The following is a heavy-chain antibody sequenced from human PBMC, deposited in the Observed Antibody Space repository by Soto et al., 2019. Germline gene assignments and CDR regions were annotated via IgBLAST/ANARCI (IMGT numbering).Heavy chain of an antibody. D-gene: IGHD6-13*01. J-gene: IGHJ6*02. V-gene: IGHV3-23*01. CDR2: ISGSGDST. CDR1: GFTFSSYA. Sequence: EVQLLESGGGLVQPGGSLRLSCAASGFTFSSYAMSWVRQAPGKGLEWVSVISGSGDSTYYADSVRGRFTISRDNSKNMLYLQMNGLRAEDTAVYYCAKDRDGAAAGPTKFYGRDVWGQGTTVTVSS. CDR3: AKDRDGAAAGPTKFYGRDV.